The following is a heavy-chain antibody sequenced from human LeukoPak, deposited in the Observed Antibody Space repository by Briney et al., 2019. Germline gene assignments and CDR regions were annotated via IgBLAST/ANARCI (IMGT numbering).Heavy chain of an antibody. J-gene: IGHJ4*02. V-gene: IGHV1-18*01. Sequence: GASVKVSCKASGYTFTSFGFSWVRQAPGQGLEWMGWINNQDENTNYAQKFQDRFIMTTDTSTNTAPMELRSLRPDDTAVYYCTRDGDGRRWSDMMDSWGQGTLVIVSS. CDR1: GYTFTSFG. CDR3: TRDGDGRRWSDMMDS. CDR2: INNQDENT. D-gene: IGHD2-15*01.